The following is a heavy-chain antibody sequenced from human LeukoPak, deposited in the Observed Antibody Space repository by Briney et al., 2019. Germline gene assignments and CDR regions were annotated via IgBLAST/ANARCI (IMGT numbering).Heavy chain of an antibody. J-gene: IGHJ3*02. D-gene: IGHD2-2*01. CDR3: ARIRCSSTSCFVDAFDI. CDR1: GGTFSSYA. CDR2: IIPIFGTA. Sequence: SVKVSCKASGGTFSSYAISWVRQAPGQGLEWMGGIIPIFGTANYAQKFQGRVTITTDESTSTAYMELSSLRSEDTAVYYCARIRCSSTSCFVDAFDIWGQGTMVTVSS. V-gene: IGHV1-69*05.